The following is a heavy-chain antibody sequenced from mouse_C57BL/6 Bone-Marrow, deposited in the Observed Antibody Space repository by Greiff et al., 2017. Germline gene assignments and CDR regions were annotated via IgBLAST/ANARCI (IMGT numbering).Heavy chain of an antibody. J-gene: IGHJ3*01. CDR1: GYTFTDYE. D-gene: IGHD2-3*01. CDR3: TRGWGWLLWLAY. V-gene: IGHV1-15*01. CDR2: IDPETGGT. Sequence: QVQLKQSGAELVRPGASVTLSCKASGYTFTDYEMHWVKQTPVHGLEWIGAIDPETGGTAYNQKFKGKAILTADKSSSTAYMELRSLTSEDSAVYYCTRGWGWLLWLAYWGQGTLVTVSA.